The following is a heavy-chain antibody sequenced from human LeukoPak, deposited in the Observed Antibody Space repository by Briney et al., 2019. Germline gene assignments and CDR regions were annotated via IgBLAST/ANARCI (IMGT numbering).Heavy chain of an antibody. J-gene: IGHJ4*02. CDR3: ARDSRGAGPDFDY. CDR2: IYTSGST. V-gene: IGHV4-4*07. D-gene: IGHD6-19*01. CDR1: GGSISSYY. Sequence: SETLSLTCTVSGGSISSYYWSWIRQPAGKGLEWIGRIYTSGSTNYNPSLETRVTISVATSRNQFSLRLSSVTAADTAVYYCARDSRGAGPDFDYWGQGTLVTVSS.